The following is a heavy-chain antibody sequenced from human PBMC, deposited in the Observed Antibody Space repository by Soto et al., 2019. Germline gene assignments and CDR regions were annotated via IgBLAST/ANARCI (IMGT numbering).Heavy chain of an antibody. CDR2: ISASGGYT. Sequence: EVQLLESGGGFVQSGGSLSLSCAASGFTFSIYAMSWVRQAPGKGLEWVSGISASGGYTNYADSVEGRFTISRDNSKNTLYRQMDSLRAEDTAIYYCVKERVSSGCNWFDPWGQGTLVTVSS. J-gene: IGHJ5*02. D-gene: IGHD3-22*01. CDR1: GFTFSIYA. CDR3: VKERVSSGCNWFDP. V-gene: IGHV3-23*01.